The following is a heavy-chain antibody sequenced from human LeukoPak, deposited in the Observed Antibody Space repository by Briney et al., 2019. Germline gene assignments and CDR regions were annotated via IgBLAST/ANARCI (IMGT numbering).Heavy chain of an antibody. CDR1: GYSFANYW. D-gene: IGHD3-16*02. J-gene: IGHJ4*02. V-gene: IGHV5-51*01. CDR2: IYPVDSTT. CDR3: AITQFITSFDY. Sequence: GESLKISCKGSGYSFANYWIGWVRQMPGKGLEWMAIIYPVDSTTRYSPSFQGQVTISVDKFIATAYLQWSGLKASDTAVYYCAITQFITSFDYWSQGTLVTVSS.